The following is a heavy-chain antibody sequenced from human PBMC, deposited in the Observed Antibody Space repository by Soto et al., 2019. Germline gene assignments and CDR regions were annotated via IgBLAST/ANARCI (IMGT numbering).Heavy chain of an antibody. CDR3: ARMGRITIFGVVIIGFDP. CDR1: GGSFSGYY. J-gene: IGHJ5*02. D-gene: IGHD3-3*01. V-gene: IGHV4-34*01. Sequence: SETLSLTCAVYGGSFSGYYWSWIRQPPGKGLEWIGEINHSGSTNYNPSLKSRVTISVDTSKNQFSLKLSSVTAADTAVYYCARMGRITIFGVVIIGFDPWGQGTLVTAPQ. CDR2: INHSGST.